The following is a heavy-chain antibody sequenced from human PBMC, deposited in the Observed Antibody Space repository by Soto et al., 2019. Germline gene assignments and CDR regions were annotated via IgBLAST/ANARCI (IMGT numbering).Heavy chain of an antibody. CDR1: GGTFSSYA. D-gene: IGHD6-6*01. V-gene: IGHV1-2*02. CDR3: ARDTPFNPEYPYYYGMDV. J-gene: IGHJ6*02. Sequence: GASVKVSCKASGGTFSSYAISWLRQSPGQGLEWMGWINPNSGGTNYAQKFQGRVTMTRDTSISTAYMELSRLRSDDTAVYYCARDTPFNPEYPYYYGMDVWGQGTTVTVSS. CDR2: INPNSGGT.